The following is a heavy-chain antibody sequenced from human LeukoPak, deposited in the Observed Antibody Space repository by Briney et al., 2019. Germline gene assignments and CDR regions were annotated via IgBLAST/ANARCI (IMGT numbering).Heavy chain of an antibody. CDR2: ISSSSSYI. V-gene: IGHV3-21*01. CDR1: GFTFSSYS. Sequence: GGSLRLSCAASGFTFSSYSMNWVRQALGKGLEWVSSISSSSSYIYYADSVKGRSTISRDNAKNSLYLQMNSLRAEDTAVYYCARGGRGSLDYWGQGTLVTVSS. CDR3: ARGGRGSLDY. D-gene: IGHD1-26*01. J-gene: IGHJ4*02.